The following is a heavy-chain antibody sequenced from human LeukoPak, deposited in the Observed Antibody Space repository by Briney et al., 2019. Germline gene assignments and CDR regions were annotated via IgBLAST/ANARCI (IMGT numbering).Heavy chain of an antibody. V-gene: IGHV3-53*01. Sequence: PGGSLRLSCAASGFTVSSNYMSWVRQAPGKGLEWVSVIYGGGSTYYSDSVKGRFTISRDNSKNTLYLQMNSLRAEDTAVYYCARSRGYSYGLWYWGQGTLVTVSS. CDR1: GFTVSSNY. D-gene: IGHD5-18*01. CDR3: ARSRGYSYGLWY. J-gene: IGHJ4*02. CDR2: IYGGGST.